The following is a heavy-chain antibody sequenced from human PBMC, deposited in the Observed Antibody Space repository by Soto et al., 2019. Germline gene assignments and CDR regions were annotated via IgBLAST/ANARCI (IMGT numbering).Heavy chain of an antibody. D-gene: IGHD3-10*01. Sequence: GGSLRLSCAASGFTFSDYYMSWIRQAPGKGLEWVSYISSSSSYTNYADPVKGRFTISRDNAKNSLYLQMNSLRAEDTAVYYCARTRSGSDDYWGQGTLVTVSS. CDR2: ISSSSSYT. CDR1: GFTFSDYY. CDR3: ARTRSGSDDY. J-gene: IGHJ4*02. V-gene: IGHV3-11*06.